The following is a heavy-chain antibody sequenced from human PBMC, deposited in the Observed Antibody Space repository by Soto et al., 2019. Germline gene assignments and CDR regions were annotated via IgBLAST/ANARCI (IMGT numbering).Heavy chain of an antibody. CDR1: GDRLTRDC. CDR3: ARKQIVVVPAAITYYYGMDV. J-gene: IGHJ6*02. D-gene: IGHD2-2*02. CDR2: IYPSDSDT. Sequence: GDYLNLSGTVSGDRLTRDCIGCERPLTGKGLEWMGSIYPSDSDTNYSPSFQGHVTISADKSISTAYLQWSSLKASDTAMYYCARKQIVVVPAAITYYYGMDVWGQGTTVNVS. V-gene: IGHV5-10-1*01.